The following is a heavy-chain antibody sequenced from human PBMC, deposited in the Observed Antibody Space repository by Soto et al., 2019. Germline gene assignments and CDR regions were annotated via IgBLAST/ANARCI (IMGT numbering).Heavy chain of an antibody. D-gene: IGHD3-22*01. Sequence: EVQLLESGGGLVQPGGSLRLSCAASGFTFSRYAMTWVRQAPGKGLEWVSAIASGGAITLYADSVKGRVTLSRDNSKNTLYLQMNSLRAEDTAVYYCAKYCYDEGRSRAAYDIWGQGTMVTVSS. J-gene: IGHJ3*02. CDR1: GFTFSRYA. V-gene: IGHV3-23*01. CDR3: AKYCYDEGRSRAAYDI. CDR2: IASGGAIT.